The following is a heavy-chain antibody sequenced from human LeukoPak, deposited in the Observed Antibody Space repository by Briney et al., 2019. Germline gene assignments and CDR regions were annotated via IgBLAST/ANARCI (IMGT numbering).Heavy chain of an antibody. D-gene: IGHD6-19*01. J-gene: IGHJ4*02. CDR3: ARVGAVAGTPVLYYFDY. V-gene: IGHV1-46*01. Sequence: ASVKVSCKASGYTFTSYYMHWVRQAPGQGLEWMGIINPSGGSTSYAQKFQGRVTMTRDTSTSTVYMELSSLRSEDTAVYYCARVGAVAGTPVLYYFDYWGQGTLVTVSS. CDR1: GYTFTSYY. CDR2: INPSGGST.